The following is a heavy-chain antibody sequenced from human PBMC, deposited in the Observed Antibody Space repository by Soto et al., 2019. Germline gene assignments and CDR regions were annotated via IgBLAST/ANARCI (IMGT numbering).Heavy chain of an antibody. Sequence: WGSVRLSCVASGFTFSEYAMAWVRQSPGKGLEWVSSISGSGGSTYYADSVKGRFTISRDNSKNTVFLQMNSLRAEDTAVYYCAKDHRMDVWGQAATVTVSS. J-gene: IGHJ6*02. CDR1: GFTFSEYA. CDR2: ISGSGGST. V-gene: IGHV3-23*01. CDR3: AKDHRMDV.